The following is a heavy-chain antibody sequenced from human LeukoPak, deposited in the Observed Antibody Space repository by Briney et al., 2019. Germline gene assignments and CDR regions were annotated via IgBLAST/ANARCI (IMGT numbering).Heavy chain of an antibody. CDR1: GDSIINYY. J-gene: IGHJ4*02. CDR2: IYYSGST. V-gene: IGHV4-59*08. Sequence: SANLSLNCTVSGDSIINYYWSWIRQSPGKGLEWIGYIYYSGSTKYNPALKSRVTISVDTSKNQFSLKLSSVTAADTAVYYCARHRGSGSPYFDYWGQGTLATVSS. D-gene: IGHD3-10*01. CDR3: ARHRGSGSPYFDY.